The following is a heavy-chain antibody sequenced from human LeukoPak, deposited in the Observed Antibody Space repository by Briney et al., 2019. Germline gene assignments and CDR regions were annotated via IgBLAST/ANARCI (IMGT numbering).Heavy chain of an antibody. CDR2: IYYSGTT. CDR3: ARLGSGSYSDY. J-gene: IGHJ4*02. Sequence: PSETLSLTCTVWGGSINSYYWRWIRQPPGKGLEGIGYIYYSGTTNYNPSLKSRVTISEDTSKNQFSLNLSSVTAADTAVYYCARLGSGSYSDYWGQGTLVTVSS. D-gene: IGHD1-26*01. CDR1: GGSINSYY. V-gene: IGHV4-59*08.